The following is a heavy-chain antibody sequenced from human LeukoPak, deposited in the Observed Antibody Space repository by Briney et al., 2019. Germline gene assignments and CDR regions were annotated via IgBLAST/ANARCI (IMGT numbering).Heavy chain of an antibody. Sequence: PGGSLRLSCAASGFTLRSYAMSWVRQAPGKGLDWVSVIAGSGGGACYADSVKGRFTISRDTSKNTLYLQMNSLRAEDTAVYYCAKALTGEDYGMDVWGQGTTVTVSS. CDR3: AKALTGEDYGMDV. D-gene: IGHD2-15*01. CDR2: IAGSGGGA. CDR1: GFTLRSYA. J-gene: IGHJ6*02. V-gene: IGHV3-23*01.